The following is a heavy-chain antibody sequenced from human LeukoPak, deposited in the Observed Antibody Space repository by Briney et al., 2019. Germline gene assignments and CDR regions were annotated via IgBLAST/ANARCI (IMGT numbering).Heavy chain of an antibody. J-gene: IGHJ5*02. V-gene: IGHV4-59*08. CDR1: GGSISGYY. Sequence: SSETLSLTCSVSGGSISGYYWGWIRQPPGKGLEWIAYIHYTGTTSYNPSLKSRVTISVDMSKNQFSLKLSSVTAADTAVYYCARHLSSGLYNWFDPWGQGTLVTVSS. D-gene: IGHD6-19*01. CDR2: IHYTGTT. CDR3: ARHLSSGLYNWFDP.